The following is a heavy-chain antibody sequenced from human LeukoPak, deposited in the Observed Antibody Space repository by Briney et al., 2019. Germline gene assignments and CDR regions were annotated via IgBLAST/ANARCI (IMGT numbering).Heavy chain of an antibody. Sequence: SETLSLTCAVYGGSFSGYYWSWIRQPPGKGLEWIGSIYYSGSTYYNPSLKSRVTISVDTSKNQFSLKLSSVTAADTAVYYCARYYDFWSGYYFDYWGQGTLVTVSS. CDR1: GGSFSGYY. CDR3: ARYYDFWSGYYFDY. J-gene: IGHJ4*02. CDR2: IYYSGST. V-gene: IGHV4-34*01. D-gene: IGHD3-3*01.